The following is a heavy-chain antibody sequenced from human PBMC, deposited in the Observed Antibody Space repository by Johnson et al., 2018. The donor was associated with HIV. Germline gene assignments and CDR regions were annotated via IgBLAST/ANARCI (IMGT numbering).Heavy chain of an antibody. CDR3: AREGALEVRPGAFDI. J-gene: IGHJ3*02. V-gene: IGHV3-20*01. D-gene: IGHD3-3*01. Sequence: VQLVESGGGVVRPGGSLRLSCAVSGFTFDDYGMSWVRQAPGKGLEWVAGINWNGGSTGYADSVKGRFTISRDNAKNTLYLQMNSLRAEDTAGYPCAREGALEVRPGAFDIWGQGTTVTVSS. CDR2: INWNGGST. CDR1: GFTFDDYG.